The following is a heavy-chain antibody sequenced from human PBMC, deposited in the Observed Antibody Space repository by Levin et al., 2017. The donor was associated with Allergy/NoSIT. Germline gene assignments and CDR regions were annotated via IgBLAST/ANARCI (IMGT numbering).Heavy chain of an antibody. Sequence: GGSLRLSCAASGFILSDFYMSWTRQAPGKGLEFISYISSSGSFKYYTASVKGRFTISRDNAKNPLYLLMDSLRGEDPAVYYCSVRLYSYGGNDWFDPWGQGTLVTVSS. J-gene: IGHJ5*02. CDR3: SVRLYSYGGNDWFDP. CDR2: ISSSGSFK. V-gene: IGHV3-11*01. D-gene: IGHD3-16*01. CDR1: GFILSDFY.